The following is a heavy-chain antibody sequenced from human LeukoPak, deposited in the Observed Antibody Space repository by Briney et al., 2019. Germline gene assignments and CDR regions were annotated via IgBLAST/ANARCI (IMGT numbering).Heavy chain of an antibody. V-gene: IGHV3-53*01. CDR2: IYSGGST. J-gene: IGHJ4*02. D-gene: IGHD6-19*01. CDR1: GFTVSSNY. CDR3: ALGYSSGWPYFDY. Sequence: GGSLRLSCAASGFTVSSNYMSWVRQAPGKGLEWVSVIYSGGSTYYADSVKGRFTISRDNSKNTLYLQMNSLRAEDTAVYYCALGYSSGWPYFDYWGQGTLVTVSS.